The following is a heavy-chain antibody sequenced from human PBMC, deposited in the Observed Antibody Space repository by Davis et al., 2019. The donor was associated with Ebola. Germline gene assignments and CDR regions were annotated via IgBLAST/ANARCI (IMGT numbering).Heavy chain of an antibody. CDR2: IFPGDSDT. J-gene: IGHJ6*04. CDR1: GYSFTNYW. D-gene: IGHD2/OR15-2a*01. V-gene: IGHV5-51*01. Sequence: GESLKISCKGSGYSFTNYWIVRVRHMPGKGLECMGIIFPGDSDTRYSPSFQGQVTISVDKSITTAYLQWSSLKASDTAMYYCARHFWGMDVWGKGTTVTVSS. CDR3: ARHFWGMDV.